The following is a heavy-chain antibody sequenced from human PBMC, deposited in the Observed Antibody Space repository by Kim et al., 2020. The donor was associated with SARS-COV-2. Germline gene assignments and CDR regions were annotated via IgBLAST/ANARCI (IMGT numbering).Heavy chain of an antibody. CDR3: ATVFAIFGVVTRFDY. CDR2: FDPEDVET. V-gene: IGHV1-24*01. CDR1: GYTLTELS. D-gene: IGHD3-3*01. J-gene: IGHJ4*02. Sequence: ASVKVSCKVSGYTLTELSMHWVRQAPGKGLEWMGGFDPEDVETLYAQKLQGRVTMTEDTSTDTAYMELSSLRSEDTAVYYCATVFAIFGVVTRFDYWGQGTLVTVYS.